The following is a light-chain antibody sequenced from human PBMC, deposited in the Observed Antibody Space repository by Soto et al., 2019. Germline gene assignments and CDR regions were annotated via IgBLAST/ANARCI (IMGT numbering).Light chain of an antibody. CDR2: GAS. V-gene: IGKV3-20*01. CDR1: QSLSSSY. J-gene: IGKJ1*01. CDR3: QQYAGSPWT. Sequence: EIVLTQSPGTLSLSPGERATLSCRASQSLSSSYLAWYQQKPGQAPRLLIFGASSRATGIPDRFSGSESGTDFTLTISRLEPEDFAVYYCQQYAGSPWTFGQGTKVEIK.